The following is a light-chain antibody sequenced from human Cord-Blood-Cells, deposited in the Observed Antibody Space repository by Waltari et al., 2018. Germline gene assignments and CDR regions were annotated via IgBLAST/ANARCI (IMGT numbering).Light chain of an antibody. Sequence: DIQMTQSPSSLSASVGERVTITCRASQGISNYLAWYQQKPGKVPKLLIYAASTLQSGVPSRFSGSGSGTDFTLTISSLQPEDVATDYCQKYNSAPIFTFGPGTKVDIK. CDR2: AAS. V-gene: IGKV1-27*01. CDR1: QGISNY. CDR3: QKYNSAPIFT. J-gene: IGKJ3*01.